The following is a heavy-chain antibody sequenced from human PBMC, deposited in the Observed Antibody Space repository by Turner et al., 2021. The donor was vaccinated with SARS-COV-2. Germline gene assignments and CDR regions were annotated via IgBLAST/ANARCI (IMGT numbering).Heavy chain of an antibody. Sequence: EVQLVESGGGLIQPGGSLRPSRAASGFTVSSNYMNWVRQAPGKGLEWVSVIYSGGSTFYADSVKGRFTISRDNSKNTLYLQMNSLRAEDTAVYYCAREAPLGVNSMAFDYWGQGTLVTVSS. CDR2: IYSGGST. J-gene: IGHJ4*02. D-gene: IGHD3-10*01. V-gene: IGHV3-53*01. CDR1: GFTVSSNY. CDR3: AREAPLGVNSMAFDY.